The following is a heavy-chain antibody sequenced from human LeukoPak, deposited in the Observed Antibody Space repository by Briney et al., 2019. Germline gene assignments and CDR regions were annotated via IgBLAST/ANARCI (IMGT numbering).Heavy chain of an antibody. D-gene: IGHD3-10*01. CDR3: ARDFLGYYYGSGPDAFDI. J-gene: IGHJ3*02. Sequence: AGGSLRLSCAASRFTFSSYWMSWVRQAPGKGLEWVANIKQDGSEKYYVDSVKGRFTISRDNAKNSLYLQMNSLRAEDTAVYYCARDFLGYYYGSGPDAFDIWGQGTMVTVSS. CDR1: RFTFSSYW. CDR2: IKQDGSEK. V-gene: IGHV3-7*01.